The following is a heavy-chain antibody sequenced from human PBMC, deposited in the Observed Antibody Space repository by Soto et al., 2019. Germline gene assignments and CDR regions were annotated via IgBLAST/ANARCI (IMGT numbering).Heavy chain of an antibody. CDR1: GGSISSGGYY. CDR2: IYHSGST. D-gene: IGHD1-20*01. J-gene: IGHJ4*02. Sequence: QVQLQESGPGLVKPSQTLSLTCTVSGGSISSGGYYWSWIRQHPGKCLEWIGYIYHSGSTYYNPSLKSRVTISVATSKNQFSLKLSSVTAADTAVYYCARVGSRYNALFDYWGQGTLVTVSS. V-gene: IGHV4-31*03. CDR3: ARVGSRYNALFDY.